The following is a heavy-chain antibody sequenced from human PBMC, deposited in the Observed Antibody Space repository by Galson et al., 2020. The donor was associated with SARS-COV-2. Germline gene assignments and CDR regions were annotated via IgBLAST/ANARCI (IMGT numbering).Heavy chain of an antibody. Sequence: PGGSLRLSCAASGFTVSSNYMTWVRQAPGKGLEWISIIYSDGTTYYADSVKGRFSISRDNSKNTLYLQMNSLRAEDTAVYYCARERKYYYGSGTYLYYFDYWGQGTLVTVSS. CDR1: GFTVSSNY. V-gene: IGHV3-53*01. D-gene: IGHD3-10*01. CDR2: IYSDGTT. J-gene: IGHJ4*02. CDR3: ARERKYYYGSGTYLYYFDY.